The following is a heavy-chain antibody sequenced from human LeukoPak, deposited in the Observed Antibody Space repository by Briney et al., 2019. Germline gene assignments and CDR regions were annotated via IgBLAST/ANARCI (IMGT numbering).Heavy chain of an antibody. CDR3: VKDGGYSYGYIYYYYGMDV. Sequence: PGGSLRLSCSASGFTFSSYAMHWVRQAPGKGLEYVSAISSNVGSTYYADSVKGRFTISRDNSKNTLYLQMSSLRAEDTAVYYCVKDGGYSYGYIYYYYGMDVWGKGTTVTVSS. D-gene: IGHD5-18*01. CDR1: GFTFSSYA. V-gene: IGHV3-64D*06. CDR2: ISSNVGST. J-gene: IGHJ6*04.